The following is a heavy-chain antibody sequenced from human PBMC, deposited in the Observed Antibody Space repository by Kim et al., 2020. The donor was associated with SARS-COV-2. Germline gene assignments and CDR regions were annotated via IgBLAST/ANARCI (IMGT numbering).Heavy chain of an antibody. D-gene: IGHD5-12*01. J-gene: IGHJ4*02. V-gene: IGHV4-59*01. CDR2: IYYSGST. CDR1: GGSISSYY. CDR3: ARGGGSGYDAYFDY. Sequence: SETLSLTCTVSGGSISSYYWSWIRQPPGKGLEWIGYIYYSGSTNYNPSLKSRVTISVDTSKNQFSLKLSSVTAADTAVYYCARGGGSGYDAYFDYWGQGTLFTVSS.